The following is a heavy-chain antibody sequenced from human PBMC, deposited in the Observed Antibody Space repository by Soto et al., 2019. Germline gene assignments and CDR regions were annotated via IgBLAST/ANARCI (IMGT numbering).Heavy chain of an antibody. V-gene: IGHV3-48*03. J-gene: IGHJ4*02. Sequence: EVLLVDSGGGSRQPGGSLRLSCVASGYTFNSHEMNWVRQAPGKGLEWISSISGSGTTNYAESVKGRFTISRDNAHKSLFLEMKDLRVEDTAVYYCARGGIHWGQGTLVTVSS. CDR2: ISGSGTT. D-gene: IGHD3-16*01. CDR1: GYTFNSHE. CDR3: ARGGIH.